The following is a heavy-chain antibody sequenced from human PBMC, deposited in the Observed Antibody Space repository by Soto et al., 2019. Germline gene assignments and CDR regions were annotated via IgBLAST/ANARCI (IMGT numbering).Heavy chain of an antibody. Sequence: SVKVSRKGAGEGFSGDPIGWVLQTTGQGLEWMGGIIPIFGTANYAQKFQGRVTITADESTSTAYMELNSLRAEDTAVYYCARDVVLYGGMVFAYWGQGTLVTVSS. CDR3: ARDVVLYGGMVFAY. V-gene: IGHV1-69*01. CDR2: IIPIFGTA. D-gene: IGHD3-3*01. J-gene: IGHJ4*02. CDR1: GEGFSGDP.